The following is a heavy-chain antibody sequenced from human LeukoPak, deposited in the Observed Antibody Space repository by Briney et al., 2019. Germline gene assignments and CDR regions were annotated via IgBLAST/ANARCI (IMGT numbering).Heavy chain of an antibody. J-gene: IGHJ6*03. CDR3: ARARQQQVRGVLVDYYYYYYMDV. CDR1: GGSFSGYY. Sequence: SETLSLTCAVYGGSFSGYYRSWIRQPPGKGLEWIGEINHSGSTNYNPSLKCRVTISADPSKNQFSLMLRSVTAAGTAVYDGARARQQQVRGVLVDYYYYYYMDVWGKGTTVTVSS. V-gene: IGHV4-34*01. D-gene: IGHD6-13*01. CDR2: INHSGST.